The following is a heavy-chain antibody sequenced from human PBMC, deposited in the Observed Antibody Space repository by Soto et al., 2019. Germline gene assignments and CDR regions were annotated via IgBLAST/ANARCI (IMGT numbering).Heavy chain of an antibody. D-gene: IGHD2-15*01. Sequence: GGSLRLSCAASGFTFSRYTMAWVRQAPGKGLEWVSGFGSSGGGPFYADSVRGRFTISRDNFKNTLSLQMNSLGAEDTAIYYCAKDGGLMGTPDSFDVWGQGTLVTVSS. J-gene: IGHJ3*01. CDR3: AKDGGLMGTPDSFDV. CDR2: FGSSGGGP. CDR1: GFTFSRYT. V-gene: IGHV3-23*01.